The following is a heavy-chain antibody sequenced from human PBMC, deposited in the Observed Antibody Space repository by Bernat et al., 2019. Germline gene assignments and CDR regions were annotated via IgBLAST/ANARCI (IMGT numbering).Heavy chain of an antibody. CDR1: GFTFRNCA. CDR2: LSESGGDS. Sequence: EVQLLESGGGLVQPGGSLRLSCATSGFTFRNCAMSWVRQTPAKGLEWVSSLSESGGDSFYADSVKGRFTISRDNSKNTLYLQMNSLRAEDTAVYYCAREGIYLTAGYCSGGSCYDAFDIWGQGTMVTVSS. D-gene: IGHD2-15*01. J-gene: IGHJ3*02. CDR3: AREGIYLTAGYCSGGSCYDAFDI. V-gene: IGHV3-23*01.